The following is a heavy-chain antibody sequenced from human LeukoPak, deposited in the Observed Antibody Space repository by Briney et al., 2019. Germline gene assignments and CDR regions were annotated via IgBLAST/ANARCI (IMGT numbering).Heavy chain of an antibody. J-gene: IGHJ6*02. CDR3: ARKLDTAMVTDYYYYGMDV. D-gene: IGHD5-18*01. CDR1: GGSFSGYY. Sequence: PSETLSLTRAVYGGSFSGYYWSWIRQPPGKGREWSGEINHSGSTNYNPSLKSRVNISVDTSKNQFSLKLSSVTAADTAVYYCARKLDTAMVTDYYYYGMDVWGQGTTVTVSS. V-gene: IGHV4-34*01. CDR2: INHSGST.